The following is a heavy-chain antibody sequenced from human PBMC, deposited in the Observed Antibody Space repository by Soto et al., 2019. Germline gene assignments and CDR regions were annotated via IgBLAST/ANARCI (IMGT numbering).Heavy chain of an antibody. Sequence: SVKVSWKASGGTFSSYAISWARQAPGQGLDWMAAIIPIFGTANYAQKFQGRVTITADESTSTAYMELSSLRSEDTAVYYCARDQRTLKDIVVVPAAIRGYYYGMDVWGQGTTVTVSS. CDR2: IIPIFGTA. J-gene: IGHJ6*02. CDR1: GGTFSSYA. D-gene: IGHD2-2*02. CDR3: ARDQRTLKDIVVVPAAIRGYYYGMDV. V-gene: IGHV1-69*13.